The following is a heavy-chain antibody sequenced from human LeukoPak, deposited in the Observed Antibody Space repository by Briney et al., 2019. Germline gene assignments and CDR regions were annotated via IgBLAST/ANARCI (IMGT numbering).Heavy chain of an antibody. CDR3: ATIPSICGGDCSHFDY. D-gene: IGHD2-21*02. CDR1: GYTLTELS. J-gene: IGHJ4*02. V-gene: IGHV1-24*01. Sequence: ASVKVSCKVSGYTLTELSMHWVRQAPGKGLEWMGGFDPEDGETIYAQKFQGRVTMTEDTSTDTAYMELSSLRSEDTAVYYCATIPSICGGDCSHFDYWGQGTLVTVSS. CDR2: FDPEDGET.